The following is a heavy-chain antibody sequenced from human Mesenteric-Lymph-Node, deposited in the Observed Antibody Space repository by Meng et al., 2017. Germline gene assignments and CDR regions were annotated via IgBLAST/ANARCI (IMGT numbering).Heavy chain of an antibody. CDR2: MHYTGST. Sequence: SETLSLTCTVSGGSISSSDHHWGWIRQPPGKGLEWIGSMHYTGSTNYNPSLKSRVTISIDTSKKQFSLKLSSVPAADTAVYYCARESYSSGWYPRQYYFDYWGQGTLVTVSS. J-gene: IGHJ4*02. D-gene: IGHD6-19*01. V-gene: IGHV4-39*07. CDR1: GGSISSSDHH. CDR3: ARESYSSGWYPRQYYFDY.